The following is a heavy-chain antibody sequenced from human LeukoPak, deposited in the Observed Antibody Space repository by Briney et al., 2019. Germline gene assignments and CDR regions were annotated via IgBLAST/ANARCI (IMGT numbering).Heavy chain of an antibody. Sequence: SQTLSLTCSISGDIVSSSSATWNWIRQSPSRGLEWLGRTFYRSKWYNDYAVSVESRISVNPDTYKNQFSLQLNSVTPEDTAIYYCARVAPYHLDFWGQGTLVTVSS. CDR2: TFYRSKWYN. J-gene: IGHJ4*02. V-gene: IGHV6-1*01. CDR3: ARVAPYHLDF. D-gene: IGHD1-14*01. CDR1: GDIVSSSSAT.